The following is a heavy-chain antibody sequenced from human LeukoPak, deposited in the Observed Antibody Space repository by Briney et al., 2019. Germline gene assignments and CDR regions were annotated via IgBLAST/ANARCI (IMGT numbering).Heavy chain of an antibody. V-gene: IGHV3-30-3*01. D-gene: IGHD4-23*01. Sequence: GRSLRLSCAASGFTFSSYAMNWVRQAPGKALEWVAVISYDGSNKYYADSVKGRFTISRDNSKNTLYLQMNSLSTEDTAVYYCASEDYSGNLNAFEIWGQGTMVVVSS. CDR2: ISYDGSNK. J-gene: IGHJ3*02. CDR1: GFTFSSYA. CDR3: ASEDYSGNLNAFEI.